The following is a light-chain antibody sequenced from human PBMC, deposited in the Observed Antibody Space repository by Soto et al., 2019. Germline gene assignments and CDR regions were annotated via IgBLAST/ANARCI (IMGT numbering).Light chain of an antibody. CDR2: WAS. CDR3: QQYYNTPRT. CDR1: QSVLYSSNNKKY. V-gene: IGKV4-1*01. J-gene: IGKJ1*01. Sequence: DIVMTQSPDSLPVSLGERATINCKSRQSVLYSSNNKKYLAWFQQKSGQPPKLLIYWASTRESGVPDRLSGRGSGTDFTLTISSLQAEDVAFYYCQQYYNTPRTFGQGTKVESK.